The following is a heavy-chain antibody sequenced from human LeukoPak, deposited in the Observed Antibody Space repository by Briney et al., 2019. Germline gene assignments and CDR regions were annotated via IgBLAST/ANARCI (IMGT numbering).Heavy chain of an antibody. CDR2: IYHSGST. Sequence: SGTLSLTCAVSGGSISSSNWWSWVRQPPGEELEWIGEIYHSGSTNYNPSLKSRVTISVDKSKNQFSLKLSSVTAADTAVYYCARRLVPEYYFDYWGQGTLVTVSS. V-gene: IGHV4-4*02. D-gene: IGHD3-9*01. CDR1: GGSISSSNW. CDR3: ARRLVPEYYFDY. J-gene: IGHJ4*02.